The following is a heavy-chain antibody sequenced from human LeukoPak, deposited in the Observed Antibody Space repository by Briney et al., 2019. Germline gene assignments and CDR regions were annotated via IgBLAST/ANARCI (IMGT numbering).Heavy chain of an antibody. Sequence: GGSLRLSCAASGFTFGSYWMDWVRQSSDQGLEWVANIKQDGSEAYYLDSVKGRFTISRDNAKNSLYLQMNSLRAEDTALYHCARRLNYYDSSGTEGYYFDYWGQGTLVTVSS. CDR3: ARRLNYYDSSGTEGYYFDY. J-gene: IGHJ4*02. D-gene: IGHD3-22*01. CDR2: IKQDGSEA. CDR1: GFTFGSYW. V-gene: IGHV3-7*03.